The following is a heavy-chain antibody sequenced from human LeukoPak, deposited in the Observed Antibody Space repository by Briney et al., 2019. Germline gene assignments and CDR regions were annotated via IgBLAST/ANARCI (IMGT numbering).Heavy chain of an antibody. Sequence: GGSLRISCAASGFTFSSYSMNWVRQAPGKGLEWVSYISSSSSTIYYADSVKGRFTISRDNAKNSLYLQMNSLRAEDTAVFYCARDGDSSGGTDYFDYWGQGTLVTVSS. J-gene: IGHJ4*02. V-gene: IGHV3-48*04. D-gene: IGHD3-22*01. CDR3: ARDGDSSGGTDYFDY. CDR2: ISSSSSTI. CDR1: GFTFSSYS.